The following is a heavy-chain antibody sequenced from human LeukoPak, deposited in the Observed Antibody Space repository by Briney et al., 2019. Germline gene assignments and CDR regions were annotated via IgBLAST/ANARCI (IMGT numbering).Heavy chain of an antibody. J-gene: IGHJ5*02. CDR3: ARGGATVTDH. CDR2: IYYGGTT. Sequence: SQTLSLTCSVSGGSISVDGYYWSWIRQFPGKGLEWIGHIYYGGTTEYNPSLKSRITISRDTSKTQFSLQLNSVTVADTAVYYCARGGATVTDHWGQGTLVTVSS. V-gene: IGHV4-31*03. D-gene: IGHD4-17*01. CDR1: GGSISVDGYY.